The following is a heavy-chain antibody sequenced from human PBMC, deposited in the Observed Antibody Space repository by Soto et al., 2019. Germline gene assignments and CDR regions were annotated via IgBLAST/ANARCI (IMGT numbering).Heavy chain of an antibody. CDR2: LDQDGSER. J-gene: IGHJ4*02. CDR3: VCRGNFFVY. Sequence: EVQLVESGGGLVQPGGSLRLSCAASGFTFSTYWMTWVRRPPGKGLEWVANLDQDGSERYYVDSVRGRFTISRDNAKNSLYLHMYILRVEDSAVYYCVCRGNFFVYWGQGTLVTVSP. D-gene: IGHD2-15*01. CDR1: GFTFSTYW. V-gene: IGHV3-7*01.